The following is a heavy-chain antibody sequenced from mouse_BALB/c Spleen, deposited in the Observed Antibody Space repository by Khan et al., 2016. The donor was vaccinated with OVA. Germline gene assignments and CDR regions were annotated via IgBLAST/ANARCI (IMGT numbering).Heavy chain of an antibody. D-gene: IGHD1-1*01. CDR3: DRGSGNDRIAY. V-gene: IGHV1S137*01. CDR1: GYTFTDFA. CDR2: ISTHYGNI. J-gene: IGHJ3*01. Sequence: QVQLQQSGPELVRPGVSVKISCKGSGYTFTDFAMHWVQQSHAKSLEWIGVISTHYGNIDYNQKFKDKATMTVDQSSNTAYMELATYTSEDPAVDYGDRGSGNDRIAYGGQGTLVTVSA.